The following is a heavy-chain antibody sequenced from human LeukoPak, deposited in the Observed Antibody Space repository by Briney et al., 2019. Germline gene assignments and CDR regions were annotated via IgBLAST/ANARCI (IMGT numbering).Heavy chain of an antibody. CDR1: GGSFSGYY. Sequence: LETLSLTCAVYGGSFSGYYWSWIRQPPGKGLEWIGEINHSGSTNYNPSLKSRVTISVDTSKNQFSLKLSSVTAADTAVYYCARRGYGPTTHYYWGQGTLVTVSS. CDR2: INHSGST. V-gene: IGHV4-34*01. D-gene: IGHD5-18*01. CDR3: ARRGYGPTTHYY. J-gene: IGHJ4*02.